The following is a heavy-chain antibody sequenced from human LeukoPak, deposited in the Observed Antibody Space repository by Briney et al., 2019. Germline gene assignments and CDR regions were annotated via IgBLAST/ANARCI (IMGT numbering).Heavy chain of an antibody. CDR1: GFTFKFYS. CDR2: ISTNTTTI. CDR3: VRVGTSFDI. J-gene: IGHJ3*02. D-gene: IGHD7-27*01. V-gene: IGHV3-48*01. Sequence: GGSLRLSCAASGFTFKFYSMNWVRQPPGKGLEWVSYISTNTTTIYYADSVKGRFTISRDNAKNSLYLQMNSLRVEDTAVYYCVRVGTSFDIWGQGTMVTVSS.